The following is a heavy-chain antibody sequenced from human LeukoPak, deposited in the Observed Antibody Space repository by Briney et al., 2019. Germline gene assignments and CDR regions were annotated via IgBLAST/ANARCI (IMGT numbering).Heavy chain of an antibody. CDR3: ARDQEIAVAGTDGMDV. CDR2: IYYSGST. J-gene: IGHJ6*02. Sequence: SQTLSLTCTVSRGSISSGGYYWSWIRQHPGKGLEWIGYIYYSGSTYYNPSLKSRVTISVDTSKNQFSLKLSSVTAADTAVYYCARDQEIAVAGTDGMDVWGQGTTVTVSS. CDR1: RGSISSGGYY. V-gene: IGHV4-31*03. D-gene: IGHD6-19*01.